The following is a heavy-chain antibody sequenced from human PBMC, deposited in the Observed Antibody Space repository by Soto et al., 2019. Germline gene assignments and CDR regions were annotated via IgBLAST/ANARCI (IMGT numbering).Heavy chain of an antibody. CDR1: GFTFSSFA. J-gene: IGHJ4*02. CDR2: IGASGAGT. D-gene: IGHD1-26*01. Sequence: EVPLLESGGDLVQPGGSLRLSCAASGFTFSSFAMSWVRQAPGKGLEWVSAIGASGAGTYYAEYVKGRFTISRDNSKNTLYLQMNSLRAEDTAVYYCALRKTGSYFDYWGQGTLLTVSS. CDR3: ALRKTGSYFDY. V-gene: IGHV3-23*01.